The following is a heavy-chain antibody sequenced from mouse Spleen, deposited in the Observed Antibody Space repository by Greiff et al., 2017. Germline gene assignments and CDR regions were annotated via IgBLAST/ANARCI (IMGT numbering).Heavy chain of an antibody. D-gene: IGHD1-1*01. Sequence: EVNLVESGGGLVKPGGSLKLSCAASGFTFSDYGMHWVRQAPEKGLEWVAYISSGSSTIYYADTVKGRFTISRDNAKNTLFLQMTSLRSEDTAMYYCARSGLLRGAMDYWGQGTSVTVSS. CDR1: GFTFSDYG. CDR2: ISSGSSTI. J-gene: IGHJ4*01. CDR3: ARSGLLRGAMDY. V-gene: IGHV5-17*01.